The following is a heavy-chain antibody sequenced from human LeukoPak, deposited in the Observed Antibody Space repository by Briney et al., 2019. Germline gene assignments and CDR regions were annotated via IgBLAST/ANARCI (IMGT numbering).Heavy chain of an antibody. D-gene: IGHD3-22*01. J-gene: IGHJ3*02. CDR2: ISSSSSTR. V-gene: IGHV3-48*01. CDR1: GFTFSSYS. Sequence: GGSLRLSCAASGFTFSSYSMNWVRQAPGKGLEWVSYISSSSSTRYYADSVKGRFTISRDNGKNSLYLQMNSLRAEDTAVYYCAREPVVIIGRDALDMWGQGTMVTVSS. CDR3: AREPVVIIGRDALDM.